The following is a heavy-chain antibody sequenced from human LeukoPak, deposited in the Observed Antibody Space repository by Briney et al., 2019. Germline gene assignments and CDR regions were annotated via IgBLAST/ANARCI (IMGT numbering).Heavy chain of an antibody. CDR1: GYTFTSYY. CDR2: INSSGGST. J-gene: IGHJ4*02. V-gene: IGHV1-46*01. Sequence: ASVKVSCKASGYTFTSYYMHWVRQAPGQGLEWMGIINSSGGSTTYAQKFQGRVTMTRDTSTSTVYMELSSLRSEDTAVYYCARGTSSWGFDYWGQGTLVTVSS. CDR3: ARGTSSWGFDY. D-gene: IGHD6-13*01.